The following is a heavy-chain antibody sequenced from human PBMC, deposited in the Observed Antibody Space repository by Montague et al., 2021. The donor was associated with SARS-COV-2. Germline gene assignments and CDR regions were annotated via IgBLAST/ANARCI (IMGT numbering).Heavy chain of an antibody. V-gene: IGHV3-21*01. CDR2: ISSSSSYI. CDR1: GFTFSSYS. J-gene: IGHJ6*02. D-gene: IGHD3-10*01. Sequence: SLRLSCAASGFTFSSYSMNWVRQAPGKGLEWVSSISSSSSYIYYADSVKGRFTISRDNAKNSLYLQMNSLRAEDTAVYYCARDPLDYGLWSSGSYYNAYYYYYGMGVWGQGTTVTVSS. CDR3: ARDPLDYGLWSSGSYYNAYYYYYGMGV.